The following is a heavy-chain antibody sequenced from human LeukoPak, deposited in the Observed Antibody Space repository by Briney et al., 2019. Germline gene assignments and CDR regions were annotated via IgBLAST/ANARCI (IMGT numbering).Heavy chain of an antibody. J-gene: IGHJ4*02. V-gene: IGHV3-9*01. CDR1: GFTFDECA. D-gene: IGHD6-13*01. Sequence: SLRLSYAASGFTFDECAIHWVGQAPGRGLEGVSGISWNSGSIGYADSVKGRFTISRDNPKNSLYLQMNSLRAEDTALYYCAKGIAAAGMGVFDYWGQGNLVTVSS. CDR3: AKGIAAAGMGVFDY. CDR2: ISWNSGSI.